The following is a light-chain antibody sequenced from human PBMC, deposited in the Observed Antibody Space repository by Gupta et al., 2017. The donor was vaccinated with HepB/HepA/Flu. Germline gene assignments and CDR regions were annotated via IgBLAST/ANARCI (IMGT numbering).Light chain of an antibody. J-gene: IGLJ3*02. CDR1: SGSVSTSYY. V-gene: IGLV8-61*01. CDR3: VLYMGSGIWV. Sequence: TVVTQEPSFSVSPGGTVTLTCGLSSGSVSTSYYPSWYQQTPAQAPRTLIYNTNPRSSGVPGRFSGSIPGNTAALTITGAQAEDACHYYCVLYMGSGIWVFGGGTKLTVL. CDR2: NTN.